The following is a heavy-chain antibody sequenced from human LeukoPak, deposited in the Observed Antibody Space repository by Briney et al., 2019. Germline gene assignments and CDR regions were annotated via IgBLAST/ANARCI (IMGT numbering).Heavy chain of an antibody. Sequence: PSETVSLTCTVSGGSISSGSYYWSWIRQPAGKGLEWIGRIYTSGSTNYNPSLKSRVTISVDTSKNQFSLKLSSVTAADTAVYYCASHPSYDFWGAFDIWGQGTMVTVSS. D-gene: IGHD3-3*01. CDR1: GGSISSGSYY. CDR3: ASHPSYDFWGAFDI. J-gene: IGHJ3*02. CDR2: IYTSGST. V-gene: IGHV4-61*02.